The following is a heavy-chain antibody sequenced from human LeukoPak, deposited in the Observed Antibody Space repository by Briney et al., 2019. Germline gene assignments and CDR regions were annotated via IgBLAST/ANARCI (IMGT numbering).Heavy chain of an antibody. Sequence: GGSLRLSCAASGFTFSSYNMNCVRQAPGKGLEWVSDISSSGSTIYLADSVKGRFTISRDNAKNSLYLQMNSLRGEDTAVYYCARGRNDAFDIWGQGTMVSVSS. V-gene: IGHV3-48*01. CDR2: ISSSGSTI. J-gene: IGHJ3*02. CDR3: ARGRNDAFDI. CDR1: GFTFSSYN.